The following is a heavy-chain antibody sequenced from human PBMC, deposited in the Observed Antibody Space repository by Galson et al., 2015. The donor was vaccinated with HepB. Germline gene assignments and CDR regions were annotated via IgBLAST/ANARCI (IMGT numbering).Heavy chain of an antibody. CDR1: GVQLSRYG. Sequence: SLRLSSAASGVQLSRYGMHWVRQAPGEGPEWGGARTSDGSYGHYADVERGRLTISRDNSKNTLFLQMNSLTTEDTAVYYCAKSQFTSGWSVDSWGPGTLVTVSS. V-gene: IGHV3-30*18. CDR2: RTSDGSYG. D-gene: IGHD6-19*01. CDR3: AKSQFTSGWSVDS. J-gene: IGHJ4*02.